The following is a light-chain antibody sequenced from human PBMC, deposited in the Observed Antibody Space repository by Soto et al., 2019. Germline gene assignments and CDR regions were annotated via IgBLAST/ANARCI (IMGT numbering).Light chain of an antibody. J-gene: IGLJ1*01. CDR2: GSI. CDR3: QSFDSSLSAYV. Sequence: SVLTQPPSVSGAPGQRVTISCTGSSSNIGAGYDVHWYQQLPGTAPKLLIYGSIVRPSGVPDRFSGSKSGTSASLAITGLQAEDEADYYCQSFDSSLSAYVFGTGTKVTVL. V-gene: IGLV1-40*01. CDR1: SSNIGAGYD.